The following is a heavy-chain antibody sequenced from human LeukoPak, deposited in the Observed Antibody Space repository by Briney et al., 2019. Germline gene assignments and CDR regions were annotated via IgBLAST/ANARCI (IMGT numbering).Heavy chain of an antibody. CDR2: IYYSGST. J-gene: IGHJ4*02. Sequence: SETLSLTCTVSGGSISSSSYYWGWIRQPPGKGLEWIGSIYYSGSTYYNPSLKSRVTISVDTSKNQFSLKLSSVTAADTAVYYCARDPASIVVVTAIGGYFDYWGQGTLVTVSS. V-gene: IGHV4-39*07. D-gene: IGHD2-21*02. CDR3: ARDPASIVVVTAIGGYFDY. CDR1: GGSISSSSYY.